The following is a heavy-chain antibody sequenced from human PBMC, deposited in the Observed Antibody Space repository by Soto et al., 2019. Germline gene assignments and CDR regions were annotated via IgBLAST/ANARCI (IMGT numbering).Heavy chain of an antibody. CDR3: ARDQERNPYYYYYGMDV. J-gene: IGHJ6*02. CDR1: GFTFSSYS. Sequence: PGGSLRLSCAASGFTFSSYSMNWVHQAPGKGLEWVSSISSSSSYIYYADSVKGRFTISRDNAKNSLYLQMNSLRAEDTAVYYCARDQERNPYYYYYGMDVWGQGTTVTVSS. D-gene: IGHD1-1*01. V-gene: IGHV3-21*01. CDR2: ISSSSSYI.